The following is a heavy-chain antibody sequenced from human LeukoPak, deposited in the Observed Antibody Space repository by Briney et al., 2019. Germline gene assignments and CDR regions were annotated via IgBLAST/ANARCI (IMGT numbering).Heavy chain of an antibody. CDR1: GDTFDNYD. Sequence: ASVKVSCKTSGDTFDNYDINWVRQATGQGLEWMGWMNPNSGNTGYAQKFQGRVLMTTNTSMTTAYMELRGLRSEDTDIYYCARGAPVALFGPEYDEYFEYWGQGTVVAVSS. D-gene: IGHD3/OR15-3a*01. CDR2: MNPNSGNT. CDR3: ARGAPVALFGPEYDEYFEY. J-gene: IGHJ4*02. V-gene: IGHV1-8*01.